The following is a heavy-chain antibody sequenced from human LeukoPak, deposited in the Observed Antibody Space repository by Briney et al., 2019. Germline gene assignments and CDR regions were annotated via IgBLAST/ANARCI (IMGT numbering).Heavy chain of an antibody. CDR3: AIRGLYGSGSYDY. CDR2: ISGSGGST. D-gene: IGHD3-10*01. Sequence: PGGSLRLSCAASGFTFSSYAMSWVRQAPGKGLEWVSAISGSGGSTYYADSVKGRFTISRDNSKNTLYLQMNSPRAEDTAVYYCAIRGLYGSGSYDYWGQGTLVTVSS. J-gene: IGHJ4*02. V-gene: IGHV3-23*01. CDR1: GFTFSSYA.